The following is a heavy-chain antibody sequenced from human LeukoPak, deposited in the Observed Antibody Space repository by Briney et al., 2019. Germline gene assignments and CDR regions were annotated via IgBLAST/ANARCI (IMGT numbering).Heavy chain of an antibody. CDR2: INHSGST. Sequence: KPSETLSLTCAVYGGSFSGYYWSWIRQPPGKGLEWIGEINHSGSTNYNPSLKSRVTISVDTSKNQFSLKLSSVTAADTAVYYCARGRYCSSTSCYRYYYYYGMDVWGQGTTVTVSS. J-gene: IGHJ6*02. V-gene: IGHV4-34*01. CDR1: GGSFSGYY. D-gene: IGHD2-2*01. CDR3: ARGRYCSSTSCYRYYYYYGMDV.